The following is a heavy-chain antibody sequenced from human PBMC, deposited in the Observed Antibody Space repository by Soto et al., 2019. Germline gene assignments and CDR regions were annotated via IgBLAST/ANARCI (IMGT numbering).Heavy chain of an antibody. D-gene: IGHD3-10*01. CDR3: ARHGYYYGSGSSY. V-gene: IGHV4-39*01. CDR1: GGSISSSSYY. J-gene: IGHJ4*02. Sequence: SETLSLTCTVSGGSISSSSYYWGWIRQPPGKGLEWIGSIYYSGGTYYNPSLKSRVTISVDTSKNQFSLKLSSVTAAGTAVYYCARHGYYYGSGSSYWGQGTLVTVSS. CDR2: IYYSGGT.